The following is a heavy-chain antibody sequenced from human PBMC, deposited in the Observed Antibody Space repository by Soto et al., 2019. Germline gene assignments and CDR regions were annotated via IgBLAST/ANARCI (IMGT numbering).Heavy chain of an antibody. D-gene: IGHD3-9*01. CDR1: GFSLSTSEVG. V-gene: IGHV2-5*02. Sequence: QITLKESGPTLVKPTQTLTLTCTFSGFSLSTSEVGVGWIRQPPGKALEWLALIYWDDDKRYSPSLKSRLTVTKDTSQNQVVLTMTNMDPLDTATYYCAHRFDWYYFDYWGQGTLVTVSS. CDR2: IYWDDDK. J-gene: IGHJ4*02. CDR3: AHRFDWYYFDY.